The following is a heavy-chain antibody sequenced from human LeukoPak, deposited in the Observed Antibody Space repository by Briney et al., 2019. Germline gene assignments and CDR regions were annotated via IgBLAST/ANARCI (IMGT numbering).Heavy chain of an antibody. CDR2: ISGSGGST. V-gene: IGHV3-23*01. CDR3: ASPMVRGVMERDY. D-gene: IGHD3-10*01. CDR1: GSTFSSYA. Sequence: GGSPRLSCAASGSTFSSYAMSWVRQAPGKGLEWVSAISGSGGSTYYADSVKGRFTISRDNSKNTLYLQMNSLRAEDTAVYYCASPMVRGVMERDYWGQGTLVTVSS. J-gene: IGHJ4*02.